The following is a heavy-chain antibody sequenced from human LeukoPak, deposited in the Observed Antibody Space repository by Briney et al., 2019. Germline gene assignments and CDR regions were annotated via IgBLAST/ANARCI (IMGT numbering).Heavy chain of an antibody. Sequence: GGSLRLSCAASGFTFSSYAMSWVRQAPGKGLEWVSAISVSGDTTYYADSVNGRFTISRDNSKNTLYLQMSGLRAEDTAVYYFAKVPSYWYFDLWGRGPLVTVSS. CDR1: GFTFSSYA. V-gene: IGHV3-23*01. CDR3: AKVPSYWYFDL. J-gene: IGHJ2*01. CDR2: ISVSGDTT.